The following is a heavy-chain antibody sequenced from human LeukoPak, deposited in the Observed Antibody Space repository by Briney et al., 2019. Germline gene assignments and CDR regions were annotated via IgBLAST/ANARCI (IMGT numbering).Heavy chain of an antibody. Sequence: GGSLRLSCAASGFTFDDYAMHWVRQAPGKGLEWVSGINWSSGNIGYADSVKGRFTISRDNAKNSLYLQMNSLRTEDMALYYCAKGVTTVRVDYFDYWGQGTQVTVSS. CDR2: INWSSGNI. V-gene: IGHV3-9*03. J-gene: IGHJ4*02. CDR3: AKGVTTVRVDYFDY. D-gene: IGHD4-17*01. CDR1: GFTFDDYA.